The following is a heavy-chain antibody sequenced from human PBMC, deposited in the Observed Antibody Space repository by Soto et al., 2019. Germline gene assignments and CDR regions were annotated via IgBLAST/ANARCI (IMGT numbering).Heavy chain of an antibody. Sequence: SETLSLTCTVSGGSISSGGYYWSWIRQHPGKGLEWIGYIYYSGSTYYNPSLKSRVTMSVDRSENQFSLKLSSVTAADTAVYYCARAHFNVWSGKYSNYFDPWGQGTLVTVSS. D-gene: IGHD3-3*01. CDR3: ARAHFNVWSGKYSNYFDP. J-gene: IGHJ5*02. CDR1: GGSISSGGYY. CDR2: IYYSGST. V-gene: IGHV4-31*03.